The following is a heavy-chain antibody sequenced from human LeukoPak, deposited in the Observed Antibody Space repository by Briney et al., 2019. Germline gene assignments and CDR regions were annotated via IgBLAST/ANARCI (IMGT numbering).Heavy chain of an antibody. D-gene: IGHD6-19*01. V-gene: IGHV3-21*01. CDR1: GFTFSSYS. CDR3: ARYYSHTSDWSEGGLDQ. CDR2: ISSSSSYI. J-gene: IGHJ4*02. Sequence: GGSLRLSCAASGFTFSSYSMNWVRQAPGKGLEWVSSISSSSSYIYYADSVKGRFTISRDNSKNTVYLQMNSLRAEDTAVYYCARYYSHTSDWSEGGLDQWGQGTLVTVSS.